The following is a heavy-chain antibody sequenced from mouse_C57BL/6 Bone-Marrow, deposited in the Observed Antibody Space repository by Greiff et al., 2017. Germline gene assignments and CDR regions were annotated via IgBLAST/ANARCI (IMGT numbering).Heavy chain of an antibody. CDR2: IWTGGST. V-gene: IGHV2-9-1*01. Sequence: QVQLKESGPGLVAPSQSLSITCTVSGFSLTSYAISWVRQPPGKGLEWLGVIWTGGSTNYNSALKSKLSISKDNSKSQVFLKMNSRQTDDTARYSCARHYGSYVWGTGTTVTVSS. J-gene: IGHJ1*03. D-gene: IGHD2-1*01. CDR3: ARHYGSYV. CDR1: GFSLTSYA.